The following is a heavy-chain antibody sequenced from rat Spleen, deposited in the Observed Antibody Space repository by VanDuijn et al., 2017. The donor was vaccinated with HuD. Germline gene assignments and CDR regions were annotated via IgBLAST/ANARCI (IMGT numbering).Heavy chain of an antibody. CDR1: GFTFSDYY. Sequence: EVQLVESDGGLVQPGRSLKLSCAASGFTFSDYYMAWVRQAPTKGLEWVATISYGGGSPYYRDSVKGRFTISRDNAQNTLYLQMNSLRSEDTATYYCTRGYAHYWGQGVMVTVSS. CDR3: TRGYAHY. V-gene: IGHV5-20*01. J-gene: IGHJ2*01. CDR2: ISYGGGSP. D-gene: IGHD1-12*01.